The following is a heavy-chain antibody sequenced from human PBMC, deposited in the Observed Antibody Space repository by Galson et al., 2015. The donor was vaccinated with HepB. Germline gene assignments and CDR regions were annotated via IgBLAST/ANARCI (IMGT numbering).Heavy chain of an antibody. CDR1: GYTFTNYL. CDR3: AKAPLDGHDAFDI. D-gene: IGHD5-24*01. J-gene: IGHJ3*02. CDR2: INIGNGDT. Sequence: SVKVSCKASGYTFTNYLIHWVRQAPRQGLEWMGWINIGNGDTKYSQKFQGRVTITRDTSANTAYMELSSLRSEDTAVYYCAKAPLDGHDAFDIWGQGTMVTVSS. V-gene: IGHV1-3*04.